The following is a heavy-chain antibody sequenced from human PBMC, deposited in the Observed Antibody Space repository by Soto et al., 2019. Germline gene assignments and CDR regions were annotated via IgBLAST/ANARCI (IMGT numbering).Heavy chain of an antibody. CDR3: DTIKYNTKFEF. CDR1: VCTFTNAC. CDR2: IKSKTHGGTT. Sequence: WLSXRLSWLSAVCTFTNACINLFRHAPGKGLEWVGRIKSKTHGGTTDYAAPVKGRFTISRDDPENNVYLQMNSLKTDDTAVYYCDTIKYNTKFEFWGLGALV. J-gene: IGHJ4*02. V-gene: IGHV3-15*01. D-gene: IGHD3-3*01.